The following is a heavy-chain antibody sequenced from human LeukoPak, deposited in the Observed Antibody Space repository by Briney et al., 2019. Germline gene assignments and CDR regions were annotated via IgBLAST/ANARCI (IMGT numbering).Heavy chain of an antibody. V-gene: IGHV1-69*02. CDR1: GGTFSSYT. CDR3: ARARRDGYNSFSFDY. D-gene: IGHD5-24*01. J-gene: IGHJ4*02. CDR2: IIPILGIA. Sequence: GAPVKVSCKASGGTFSSYTISWVRQAPGQGLEWMGRIIPILGIANYAQKFQGRVTITADKSTSTAYMELSSLRSEDTAVYYCARARRDGYNSFSFDYWGQGTLVTVSS.